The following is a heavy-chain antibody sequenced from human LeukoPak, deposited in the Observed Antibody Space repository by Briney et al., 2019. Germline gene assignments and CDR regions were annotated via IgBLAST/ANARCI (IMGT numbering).Heavy chain of an antibody. J-gene: IGHJ4*02. CDR3: ATDRGWRTSGYYLYYFEY. D-gene: IGHD3-3*01. CDR1: RFIFTNYF. CDR2: IKHDGSEK. Sequence: GGSLRLSCAASRFIFTNYFMSWVRQAPGKGLEWVASIKHDGSEKYYVDSVRGRFTISRDNTMNSLYLQMSSLRAEDTAVYYCATDRGWRTSGYYLYYFEYWGQGTLVTFSS. V-gene: IGHV3-7*01.